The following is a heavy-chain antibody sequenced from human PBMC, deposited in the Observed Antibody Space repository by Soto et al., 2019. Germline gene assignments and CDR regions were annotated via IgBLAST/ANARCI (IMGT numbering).Heavy chain of an antibody. CDR1: GFTFSDHY. D-gene: IGHD3-16*01. Sequence: GGSLRLSCAASGFTFSDHYMDWVRQAPGRGLEWVGRTRNKANSYTTEYAASVKGRFTISRDDSKSSLYLQMNSLKTEDTAVYYCVRREGGATGLDYWGQGTLVTVSS. CDR2: TRNKANSYTT. J-gene: IGHJ4*02. CDR3: VRREGGATGLDY. V-gene: IGHV3-72*01.